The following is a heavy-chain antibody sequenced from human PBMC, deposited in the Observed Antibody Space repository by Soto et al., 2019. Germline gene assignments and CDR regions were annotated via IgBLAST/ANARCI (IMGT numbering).Heavy chain of an antibody. J-gene: IGHJ6*02. D-gene: IGHD2-2*01. CDR1: GFTFSTYG. CDR3: AKGQHCSTTSCYFYYYGTDV. V-gene: IGHV3-30*18. CDR2: ISYDGSNK. Sequence: QVQLVESGGGVVQPGRSLRLSCAASGFTFSTYGMHWVRQAPGKGLEWVAVISYDGSNKYYADSVKGRFTISRDNSKSTLYLQMNSLRAEVTAVYHCAKGQHCSTTSCYFYYYGTDVWGLGTTVTVSS.